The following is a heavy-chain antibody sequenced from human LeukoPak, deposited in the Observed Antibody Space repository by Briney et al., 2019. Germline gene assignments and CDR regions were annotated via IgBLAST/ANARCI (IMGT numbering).Heavy chain of an antibody. CDR2: IYYSGST. CDR3: AREAPDYGGLDY. D-gene: IGHD4-23*01. V-gene: IGHV4-59*01. CDR1: GGSISNYY. Sequence: SETLSLTCTVSGGSISNYYWSWIRQPPGKGLEWIGYIYYSGSTNYNPSLKSRVTISVDTSKNQFSLKLSSVTAADTAVYYCAREAPDYGGLDYWGQGTLVTVSS. J-gene: IGHJ4*02.